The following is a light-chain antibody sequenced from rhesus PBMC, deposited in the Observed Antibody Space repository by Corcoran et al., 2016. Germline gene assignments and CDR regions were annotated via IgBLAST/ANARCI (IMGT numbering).Light chain of an antibody. J-gene: IGLJ1*01. CDR1: SSDIGGYNR. Sequence: QAAPTQSPSVSGSPGQAVTISYTGPSSDIGGYNRVSWYQQHPGKALKLMIYEVIKRPSGVSDRFSGSNSGNTASLTISGLQTEDEADYYRCSYAIGSTSIFGAGTRLTVV. V-gene: IGLV2-13*03. CDR3: CSYAIGSTSI. CDR2: EVI.